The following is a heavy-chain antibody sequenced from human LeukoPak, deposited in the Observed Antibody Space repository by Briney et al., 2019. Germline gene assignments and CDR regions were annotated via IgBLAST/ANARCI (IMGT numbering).Heavy chain of an antibody. J-gene: IGHJ3*02. CDR2: INPNSGGT. CDR1: GYTFTGYY. D-gene: IGHD3-10*01. V-gene: IGHV1-2*02. CDR3: ARDQNFGWFGASANAFDI. Sequence: ASVKVSCKASGYTFTGYYMHWVQQAPGQGLEWMGWINPNSGGTNYAQKFQGRVTMTRDTSISTAYMELSRLRSDDTAVYYCARDQNFGWFGASANAFDIWGQGTMVTVSS.